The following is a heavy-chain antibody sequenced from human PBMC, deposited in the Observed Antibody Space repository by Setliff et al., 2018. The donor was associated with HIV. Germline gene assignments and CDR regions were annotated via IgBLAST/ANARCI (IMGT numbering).Heavy chain of an antibody. CDR1: GFTFSTYA. Sequence: PGGSLRLSCAASGFTFSTYAMTWVRQAPGKGLEWVSGISGSGDTIYYADSVKGRFTISRDNSKNILSLQMNSLRAEDTAVYYCAPMAAAYYDESGGPWGQGTMVTVSS. CDR3: APMAAAYYDESGGP. D-gene: IGHD3-22*01. CDR2: ISGSGDTI. V-gene: IGHV3-23*01. J-gene: IGHJ3*01.